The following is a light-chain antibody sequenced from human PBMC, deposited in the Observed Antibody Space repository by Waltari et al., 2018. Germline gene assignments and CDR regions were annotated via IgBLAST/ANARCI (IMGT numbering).Light chain of an antibody. CDR3: QHYGGSLYT. CDR1: QSVISSN. Sequence: EIVLTQFPGPLSLSPGERATLSCRASQSVISSNLAWYQQKPGQAPRLLIYAASSRATGIPHRLSGSESGTDFTLTINRLEPDDVAVYYCQHYGGSLYTFGQGTKLEIK. V-gene: IGKV3-20*01. J-gene: IGKJ2*01. CDR2: AAS.